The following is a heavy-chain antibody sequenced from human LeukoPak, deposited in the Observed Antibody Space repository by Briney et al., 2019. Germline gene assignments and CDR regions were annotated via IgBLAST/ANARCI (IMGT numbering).Heavy chain of an antibody. V-gene: IGHV1-58*01. CDR1: GFTFTSSA. CDR3: ARDRGHYYDSSGYDDY. J-gene: IGHJ4*02. CDR2: IVVGSGNT. D-gene: IGHD3-22*01. Sequence: GASVKVSCKASGFTFTSSAVQWLRQARGQRLEWIGWIVVGSGNTNYAQKFQGRVTITADKSTSTAYMELSSLRSEDTAVYYCARDRGHYYDSSGYDDYWGQGTLVTVSS.